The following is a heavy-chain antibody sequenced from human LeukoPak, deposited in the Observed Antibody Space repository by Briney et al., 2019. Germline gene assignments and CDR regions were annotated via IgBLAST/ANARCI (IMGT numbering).Heavy chain of an antibody. J-gene: IGHJ6*03. CDR3: ARDRGITGTLYYYYYMDV. D-gene: IGHD1-20*01. CDR1: GYTFTGYY. Sequence: ASVKVSCKASGYTFTGYYMHWVRQAPGQGLEWMGWINPNSGGTNYAQKFQGRVTMTRDTSISTAYMELSRLRSDDTAVYYCARDRGITGTLYYYYYMDVRGKGTTVTVSS. CDR2: INPNSGGT. V-gene: IGHV1-2*02.